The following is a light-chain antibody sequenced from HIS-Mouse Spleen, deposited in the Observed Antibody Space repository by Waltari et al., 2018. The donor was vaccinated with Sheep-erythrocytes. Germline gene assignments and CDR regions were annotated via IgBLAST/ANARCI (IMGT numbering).Light chain of an antibody. V-gene: IGLV3-1*01. CDR2: QDS. CDR1: KLGDKY. CDR3: QAWDSSTAV. J-gene: IGLJ2*01. Sequence: SYELTQPPSVSVSPGQTASITCSGDKLGDKYADWYQQKPGQSPVLVIYQDSKRPSGSPVRFSGSNSGNTATLTISGTQAMDEADYYCQAWDSSTAVFGGGTKLTVL.